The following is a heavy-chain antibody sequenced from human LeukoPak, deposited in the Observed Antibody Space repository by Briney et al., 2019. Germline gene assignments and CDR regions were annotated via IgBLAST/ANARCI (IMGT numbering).Heavy chain of an antibody. D-gene: IGHD1-1*01. CDR2: ISNSGDAT. J-gene: IGHJ4*02. V-gene: IGHV3-23*01. CDR1: GFIFSNYA. Sequence: GGSLRLSCAGSGFIFSNYAMSWVRQAPGQGLEWVSTISNSGDATFYADAVKGRFTISRDNSMNTLYLQMYSLRAEDTAIYYCAKAPPYTKYFDYWGQGTLLTVSS. CDR3: AKAPPYTKYFDY.